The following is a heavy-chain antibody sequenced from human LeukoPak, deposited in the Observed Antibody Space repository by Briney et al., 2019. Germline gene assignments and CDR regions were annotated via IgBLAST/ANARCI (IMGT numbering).Heavy chain of an antibody. D-gene: IGHD4-23*01. V-gene: IGHV1-8*01. CDR2: MKPKSGET. Sequence: ASVKVSCKASGYSLTNYDINWVRQATGQGLEWMGWMKPKSGETGYAQKFQGRAIMTRDTSTNTAYMELRSLTSEDTAVYYCARDYGGNSGRFDPWGQGTVVTVSS. J-gene: IGHJ5*02. CDR1: GYSLTNYD. CDR3: ARDYGGNSGRFDP.